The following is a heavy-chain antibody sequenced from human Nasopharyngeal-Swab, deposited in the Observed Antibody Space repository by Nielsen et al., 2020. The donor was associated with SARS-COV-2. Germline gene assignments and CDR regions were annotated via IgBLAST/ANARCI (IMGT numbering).Heavy chain of an antibody. V-gene: IGHV4-39*01. D-gene: IGHD6-13*01. CDR1: GGSISSSSYY. CDR3: ARHGETTAAAGAPFDY. Sequence: SETLSLTCTVSGGSISSSSYYWGWIRQPPGKGLEWIGSIYYSGSTYYNPSLKSRVTISVDTSKNQFSLKLSSVTAADTAVYYCARHGETTAAAGAPFDYWGQGTLVTVSS. CDR2: IYYSGST. J-gene: IGHJ4*02.